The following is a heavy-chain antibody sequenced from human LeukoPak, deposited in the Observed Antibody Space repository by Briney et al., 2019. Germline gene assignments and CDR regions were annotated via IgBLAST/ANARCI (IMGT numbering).Heavy chain of an antibody. V-gene: IGHV3-48*03. CDR2: ISSSGSTI. CDR1: GFTFSNYE. J-gene: IGHJ4*02. D-gene: IGHD4-17*01. CDR3: ARAYGDYPDY. Sequence: QPGGSLRLSCAASGFTFSNYEMNWVRQAPGKGLEWVPYISSSGSTIYYADSVKGRFTISRDNAKNSLYLQMNSLRAVDTAVYYCARAYGDYPDYWGQGALVTVSS.